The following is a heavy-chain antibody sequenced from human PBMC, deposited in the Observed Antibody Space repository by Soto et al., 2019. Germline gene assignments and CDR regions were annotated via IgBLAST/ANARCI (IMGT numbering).Heavy chain of an antibody. V-gene: IGHV1-18*01. J-gene: IGHJ4*02. Sequence: ASVKVSCKASGNTFASHGFSWVRQAPGQGLEWMGWISGFNGQTNYALKFQGRVTLTTDTSTSTAYMELRSLRSDDTAVYFCARVDPRGVAVVRDYWGQGTMVTVYS. D-gene: IGHD3-10*01. CDR1: GNTFASHG. CDR3: ARVDPRGVAVVRDY. CDR2: ISGFNGQT.